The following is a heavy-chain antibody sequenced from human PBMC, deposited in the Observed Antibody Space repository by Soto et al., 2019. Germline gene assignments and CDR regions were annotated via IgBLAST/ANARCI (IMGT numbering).Heavy chain of an antibody. J-gene: IGHJ6*02. CDR2: IKQDGSEE. D-gene: IGHD6-13*01. Sequence: EVQLVESGGGLVQPGGSLRLSCVDSGFTFSSYWMSWVRQAPVKGLEWVGNIKQDGSEENYVDSVKGRFTISRDNAKNSMYLQMSSLRVEDTAVYCCARIAASGRGWDVWGQGTTVVVSS. CDR1: GFTFSSYW. V-gene: IGHV3-7*01. CDR3: ARIAASGRGWDV.